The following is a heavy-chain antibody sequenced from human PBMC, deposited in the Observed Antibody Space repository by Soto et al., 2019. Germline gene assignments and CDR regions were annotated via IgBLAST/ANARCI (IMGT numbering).Heavy chain of an antibody. CDR3: AKGGSGSYSNAFDI. J-gene: IGHJ3*02. Sequence: QLQLQESGPGLVKPSETLSLTCTVSGGSISSSSYYWGWIRQPPGKGLEWIGSIYYSGSTYYNPSLKGRVTISVDTSKNQFSLKLRSVTAADTAVYYCAKGGSGSYSNAFDIWGQGTMVTVSS. CDR2: IYYSGST. D-gene: IGHD3-10*01. V-gene: IGHV4-39*01. CDR1: GGSISSSSYY.